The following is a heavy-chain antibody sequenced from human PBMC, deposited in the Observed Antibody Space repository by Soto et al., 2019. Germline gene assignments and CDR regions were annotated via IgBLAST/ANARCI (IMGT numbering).Heavy chain of an antibody. CDR2: ISGSGGST. CDR3: AKDLHWYNWNDSPQYYFDC. V-gene: IGHV3-23*01. J-gene: IGHJ4*02. D-gene: IGHD1-20*01. Sequence: GGSLRLSCAASGFTFSSYAMSWVRQAPGKGLEWVSAISGSGGSTYYADSVKGRFTISRDNSKNTLYLQMNSLRAEDTAIYYCAKDLHWYNWNDSPQYYFDCWGQGTLVTVSS. CDR1: GFTFSSYA.